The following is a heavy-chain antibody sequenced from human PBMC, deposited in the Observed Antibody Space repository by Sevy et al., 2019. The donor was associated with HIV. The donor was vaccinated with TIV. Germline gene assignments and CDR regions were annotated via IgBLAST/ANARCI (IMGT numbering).Heavy chain of an antibody. CDR3: AKEVEVYYYYGMDV. CDR2: ISGSGGST. Sequence: GESLKISCAASGFTFSSYAMSWVRQAPGKGLEWASAISGSGGSTYYADSVKGRFTISRDNSKNTLYLQMNSLRAEDTAVYYCAKEVEVYYYYGMDVWGQGTTVTVSS. J-gene: IGHJ6*02. CDR1: GFTFSSYA. V-gene: IGHV3-23*01. D-gene: IGHD2-15*01.